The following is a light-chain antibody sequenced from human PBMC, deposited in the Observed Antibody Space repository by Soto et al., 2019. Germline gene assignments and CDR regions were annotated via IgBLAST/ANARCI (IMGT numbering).Light chain of an antibody. V-gene: IGKV3-11*01. CDR1: QSIHTS. Sequence: VLTQSPATLSLSPGERATLSCRASQSIHTSLAWYQQKPGQPPRLVVYDSTLRANGVPDRFGGSGSGTDFTLTISRLEPEDFAVYYCQQYKTFGQGTKVDIK. J-gene: IGKJ1*01. CDR2: DST. CDR3: QQYKT.